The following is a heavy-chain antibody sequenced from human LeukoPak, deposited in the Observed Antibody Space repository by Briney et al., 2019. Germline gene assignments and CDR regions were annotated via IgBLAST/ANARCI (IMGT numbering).Heavy chain of an antibody. V-gene: IGHV4-39*01. D-gene: IGHD6-6*01. J-gene: IGHJ5*02. CDR1: GGSISSSSYY. CDR3: ARRGDSSSAWFDP. CDR2: IYYSGST. Sequence: SETLSLTCTVSGGSISSSSYYWGWIRQPPGKGLEWIGSIYYSGSTYYNPSLKSRVTISVDTSKNQFSLKLSSVTAADTAVYYCARRGDSSSAWFDPWGQGTLVTVSS.